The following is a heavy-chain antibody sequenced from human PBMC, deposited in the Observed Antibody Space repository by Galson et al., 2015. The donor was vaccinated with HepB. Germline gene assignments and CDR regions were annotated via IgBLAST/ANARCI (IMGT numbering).Heavy chain of an antibody. CDR1: GGSISTYY. Sequence: ETLSLTCTVSGGSISTYYWSWIRQPPGKGLQWIGYIYCTGTTDYNPSLNSRVIISVDTSKNQFSLKLSSVTDADTAVYYCARHSGGGVWFYFDYWGQGALVTVSS. J-gene: IGHJ4*02. CDR2: IYCTGTT. D-gene: IGHD6-25*01. CDR3: ARHSGGGVWFYFDY. V-gene: IGHV4-59*08.